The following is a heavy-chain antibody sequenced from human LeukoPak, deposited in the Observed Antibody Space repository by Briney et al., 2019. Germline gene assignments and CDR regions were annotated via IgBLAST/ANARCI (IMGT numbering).Heavy chain of an antibody. D-gene: IGHD6-19*01. CDR2: ITNSGGST. Sequence: GGSLRLSCAASGFTFSNAWMSWVRQAPGKGLEWVSAITNSGGSTYYADSVKGRFTISRDNSKNTLFLQMNSLRADDTAVYYCAKISVTLTRDYWGQGTLVTVSS. J-gene: IGHJ4*02. V-gene: IGHV3-23*01. CDR1: GFTFSNAW. CDR3: AKISVTLTRDY.